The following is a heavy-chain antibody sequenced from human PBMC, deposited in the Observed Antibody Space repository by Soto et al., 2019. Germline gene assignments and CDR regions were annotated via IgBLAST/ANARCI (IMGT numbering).Heavy chain of an antibody. J-gene: IGHJ4*02. CDR3: ARGRSVAVAASSDY. Sequence: GASVKVSCKASGYTFTSYDINWVRQATGQGLEWMGWMNPNSGNTGYTQKFQGRVTMTRNTSISTAYMELSSLRSEDTAVYYCARGRSVAVAASSDYWGQGTLVTVS. V-gene: IGHV1-8*01. D-gene: IGHD6-19*01. CDR1: GYTFTSYD. CDR2: MNPNSGNT.